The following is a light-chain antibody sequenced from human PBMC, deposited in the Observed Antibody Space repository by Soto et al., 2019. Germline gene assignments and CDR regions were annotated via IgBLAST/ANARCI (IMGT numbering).Light chain of an antibody. CDR3: HQRQSWPRT. Sequence: EVMLSLSLATLSSNPGDRVTLSCRASQAVNTRLAWYQHKPGQAPRLLIYLASNRAAGVPARFSGSGSGTDFTLTISDVEPEDFAVYYCHQRQSWPRTFGQRSMV. CDR2: LAS. V-gene: IGKV3-11*01. J-gene: IGKJ1*01. CDR1: QAVNTR.